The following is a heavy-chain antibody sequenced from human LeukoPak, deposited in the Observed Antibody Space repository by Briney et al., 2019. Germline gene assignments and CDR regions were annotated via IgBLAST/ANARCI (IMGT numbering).Heavy chain of an antibody. J-gene: IGHJ6*02. CDR2: IYYSGST. CDR3: AREQAIVPYYYGMDV. Sequence: PSETLSLTCTVSGGSISSYYWSWIRQPPGKGLEWIGYIYYSGSTNYNPSLKSRVTISVDTSKNQFSLKLSSVTAADTAVYYCAREQAIVPYYYGMDVWGQGTTVTVSS. V-gene: IGHV4-59*01. CDR1: GGSISSYY. D-gene: IGHD2-2*01.